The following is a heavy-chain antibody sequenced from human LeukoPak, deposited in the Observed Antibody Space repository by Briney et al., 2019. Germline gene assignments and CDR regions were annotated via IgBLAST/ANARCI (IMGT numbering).Heavy chain of an antibody. Sequence: PSETLSLTCTVSGGSISSSSYYWGWIRQPPGKGLEWIGSIYYSGSTYYNPSLKSRVTISVDTSKNQFSLKLSSVTAADTAVYYCARHPIRGCSSTSCYPGRGFDPWGQGTLVTVSS. CDR3: ARHPIRGCSSTSCYPGRGFDP. V-gene: IGHV4-39*01. D-gene: IGHD2-2*01. J-gene: IGHJ5*02. CDR2: IYYSGST. CDR1: GGSISSSSYY.